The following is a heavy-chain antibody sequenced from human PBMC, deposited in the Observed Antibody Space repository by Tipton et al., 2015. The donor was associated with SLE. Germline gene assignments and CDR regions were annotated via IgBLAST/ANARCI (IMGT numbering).Heavy chain of an antibody. CDR3: ARQKTAVEITFYS. CDR2: TFHLGMT. CDR1: GDAITNNNFY. J-gene: IGHJ4*02. Sequence: TLSLTCTVSGDAITNNNFYWDWVRQPPGKGLEWIGSTFHLGMTYHNPSLESRVTLSVDTSKNQFSLKLTSVTAADTAVYYCARQKTAVEITFYSWGQGALVTVSS. D-gene: IGHD2-21*02. V-gene: IGHV4-39*01.